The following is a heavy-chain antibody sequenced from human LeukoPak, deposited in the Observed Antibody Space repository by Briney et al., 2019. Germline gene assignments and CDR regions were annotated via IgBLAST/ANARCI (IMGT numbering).Heavy chain of an antibody. V-gene: IGHV6-1*01. CDR1: GDSVSSNSAA. CDR3: VRANGYSSGLRVD. D-gene: IGHD6-19*01. CDR2: TYYRSKWYN. Sequence: SQTLSLTCAISGDSVSSNSAAWNWIRQSPSRGLEWLGRTYYRSKWYNDYALSVKSRLILYPDTSKNQFSLQLDSVIPEDTAVYYCVRANGYSSGLRVDWGQGTLVTVSS. J-gene: IGHJ4*02.